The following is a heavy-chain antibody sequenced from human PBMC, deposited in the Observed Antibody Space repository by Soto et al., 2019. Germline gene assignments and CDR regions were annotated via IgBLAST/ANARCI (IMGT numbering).Heavy chain of an antibody. J-gene: IGHJ3*02. CDR2: IIPMFDIA. CDR1: GGSFSIYT. V-gene: IGHV1-69*02. D-gene: IGHD6-13*01. CDR3: TRGSWSAEVFDI. Sequence: QVQLVQSGVEVKKPGSSVKVSCKAAGGSFSIYTVFWVRQAPGQGLEWMGRIIPMFDIANYAQNFQGRVTFKADKFTDTVYMEMLNLRSDDTAVYYCTRGSWSAEVFDIWGQGTLVTVSS.